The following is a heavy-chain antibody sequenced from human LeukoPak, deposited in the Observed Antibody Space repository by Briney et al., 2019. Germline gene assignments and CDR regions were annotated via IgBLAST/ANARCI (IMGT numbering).Heavy chain of an antibody. CDR2: INSDGSTT. CDR1: GFTFSSHW. J-gene: IGHJ4*02. Sequence: PGGSLRLSCAASGFTFSSHWMHWVRQAPGKGLVWVSRINSDGSTTTYADSVKGRFTISRDNANNTLYLQMNSLRAEDTAVYFCAKTVSGSHSYQGGDYWGQGTLVTVST. CDR3: AKTVSGSHSYQGGDY. D-gene: IGHD3-16*02. V-gene: IGHV3-74*01.